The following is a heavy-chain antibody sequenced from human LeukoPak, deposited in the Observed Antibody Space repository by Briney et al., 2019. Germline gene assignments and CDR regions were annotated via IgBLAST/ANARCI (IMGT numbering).Heavy chain of an antibody. V-gene: IGHV4-59*01. D-gene: IGHD6-13*01. CDR1: GGSISSYY. CDR2: IYYSGST. CDR3: ARYSRAPTNYYYGMDV. Sequence: SETLSLTCTVSGGSISSYYWSWIRQPAGKGLEWIGYIYYSGSTNYNPSLKSRVTISVDTSKKQFSLKLSSVTAADTAVYYCARYSRAPTNYYYGMDVWGQGTTVTVSS. J-gene: IGHJ6*02.